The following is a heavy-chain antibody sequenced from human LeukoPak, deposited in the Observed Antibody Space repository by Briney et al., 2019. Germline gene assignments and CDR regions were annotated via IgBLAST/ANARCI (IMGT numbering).Heavy chain of an antibody. CDR1: GGTFSSYA. CDR2: IIPIFGTA. Sequence: ASVKVSCKASGGTFSSYAISWVRQAPGQGLEWMGGIIPIFGTANYAQKFQGRVTITTDESTSTAYMELSSLRSEDTAAYYCASYVEGSGSSPDFDYWGQGTLVTVSS. J-gene: IGHJ4*02. D-gene: IGHD3-10*01. V-gene: IGHV1-69*05. CDR3: ASYVEGSGSSPDFDY.